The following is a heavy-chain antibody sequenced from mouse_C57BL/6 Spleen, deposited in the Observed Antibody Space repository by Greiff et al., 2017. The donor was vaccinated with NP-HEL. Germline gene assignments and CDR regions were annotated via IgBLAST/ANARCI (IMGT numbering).Heavy chain of an antibody. CDR3: AREPSTAQVLAMDY. Sequence: QVQLQQSGPELVKPGASVKISCKASGYAFSSSWMHWVKQRPGKGLEWIGRIYPGDGDTNYNGKFKGKATLTADKSSSTAYMQLSSLTSEDSAVYFCAREPSTAQVLAMDYWGQGTSVTVSS. CDR2: IYPGDGDT. V-gene: IGHV1-82*01. D-gene: IGHD3-2*02. CDR1: GYAFSSSW. J-gene: IGHJ4*01.